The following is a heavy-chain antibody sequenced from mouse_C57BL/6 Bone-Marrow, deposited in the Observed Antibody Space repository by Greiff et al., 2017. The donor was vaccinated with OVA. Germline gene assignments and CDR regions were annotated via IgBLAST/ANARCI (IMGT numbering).Heavy chain of an antibody. CDR1: EYDFPSHD. D-gene: IGHD6-1*01. CDR2: INSDGGST. J-gene: IGHJ1*03. Sequence: VQRVESGGGLVQPGESLKLSCESYEYDFPSHDMSWVRKTPETRLELVAAINSDGGSTYYPDTMERRFIISRDNTKKTLYLQMSSLRSEDTALEYCARLVSAYWYFDVWGTGTTVTVSS. CDR3: ARLVSAYWYFDV. V-gene: IGHV5-2*01.